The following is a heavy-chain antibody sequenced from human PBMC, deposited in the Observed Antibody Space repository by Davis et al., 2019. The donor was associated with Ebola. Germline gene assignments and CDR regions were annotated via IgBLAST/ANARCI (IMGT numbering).Heavy chain of an antibody. J-gene: IGHJ4*02. V-gene: IGHV4-34*01. CDR1: GGSFSDYH. CDR3: ARGVYGAFFDS. Sequence: PSETLSLTCAVYGGSFSDYHWSWIRQPPGKGLEWIGEINHSGSTNYNPSLESRVTISIDTSKNQFSLKLRSVTAADTAVYYCARGVYGAFFDSWGQGALVTVSS. D-gene: IGHD4-17*01. CDR2: INHSGST.